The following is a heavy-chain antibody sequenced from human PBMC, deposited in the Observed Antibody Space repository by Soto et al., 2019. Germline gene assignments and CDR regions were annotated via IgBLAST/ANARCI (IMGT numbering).Heavy chain of an antibody. D-gene: IGHD2-15*01. CDR2: IYWDDDK. CDR3: ARVVAAYWYFDL. J-gene: IGHJ2*01. Sequence: QITLKESGPPLVKPTQTLTLTCTFSGFSLSTSGVGVGWIRQPPGKALEWLALIYWDDDKRYSPSLKSRLTIPKDTSKNQVVLTMTNMDPVDTATYYCARVVAAYWYFDLWGRGTLVTVSS. V-gene: IGHV2-5*02. CDR1: GFSLSTSGVG.